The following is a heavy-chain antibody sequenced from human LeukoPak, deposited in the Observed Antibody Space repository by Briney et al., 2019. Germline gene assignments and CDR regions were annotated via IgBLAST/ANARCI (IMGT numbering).Heavy chain of an antibody. CDR2: INPSGGST. CDR3: ARDELGQQLVLGN. Sequence: ASVKVSCKASGYTFTSYYMHRVRQAPGQGLEWMGIINPSGGSTSYAQKFQGRVTMTRDTSTSTVYMELSSLRSEDTAVYYCARDELGQQLVLGNWGQGTLVTVSS. V-gene: IGHV1-46*01. CDR1: GYTFTSYY. D-gene: IGHD6-6*01. J-gene: IGHJ4*02.